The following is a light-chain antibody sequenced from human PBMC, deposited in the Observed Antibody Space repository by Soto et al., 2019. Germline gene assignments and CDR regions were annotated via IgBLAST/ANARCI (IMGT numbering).Light chain of an antibody. CDR2: GAS. J-gene: IGKJ5*01. CDR1: QTISSGF. V-gene: IGKV3-20*01. Sequence: EIVLTQCPGLLYLSPGDRATLSCSASQTISSGFLAWYQQKPGQAPRLLIYGASSRATGIPDRFSGTGSETDFTLTISRLEPEDFAVYYCQQYDNSPINFGQGTRLEIK. CDR3: QQYDNSPIN.